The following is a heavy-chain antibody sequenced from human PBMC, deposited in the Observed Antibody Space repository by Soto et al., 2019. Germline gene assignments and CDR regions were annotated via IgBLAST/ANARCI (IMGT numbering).Heavy chain of an antibody. D-gene: IGHD2-2*01. CDR1: GGSISSYY. J-gene: IGHJ4*02. V-gene: IGHV4-59*01. CDR2: IYYSGST. Sequence: SLTCTVFGGSISSYYWSWIRQPPGKGLEWIGYIYYSGSTNYNPSLKSRVTISVDTSKNQFSLKLSSVTAADTAVYYCARAKLPDCSSTSCYLDYFDYWGQGTLVTVSS. CDR3: ARAKLPDCSSTSCYLDYFDY.